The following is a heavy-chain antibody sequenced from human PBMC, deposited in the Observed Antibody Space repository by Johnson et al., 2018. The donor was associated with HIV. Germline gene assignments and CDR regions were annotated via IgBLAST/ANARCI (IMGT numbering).Heavy chain of an antibody. CDR1: GFTFSSYD. Sequence: EVQLVESGGGVVQPGRSLRLSCAASGFTFSSYDMHWVRQTTGKVLQWVSGIGTAGDTYYSGSVKGRFTISRDNAKNSLYLQMSSLRGEDTALYYCAARGYSAYDPMFLDIWGQGTMVTVSS. V-gene: IGHV3-13*01. D-gene: IGHD5-12*01. J-gene: IGHJ3*02. CDR3: AARGYSAYDPMFLDI. CDR2: IGTAGDT.